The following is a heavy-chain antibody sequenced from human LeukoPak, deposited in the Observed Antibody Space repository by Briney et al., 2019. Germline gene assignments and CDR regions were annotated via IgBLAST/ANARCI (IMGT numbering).Heavy chain of an antibody. CDR3: ARGVHGEIGLLSPKQYYYYYYMDV. V-gene: IGHV1-46*01. D-gene: IGHD2-15*01. J-gene: IGHJ6*03. CDR1: GYTFTSYY. Sequence: GASVKVSCKASGYTFTSYYMHWVRQAPGQGLEWMGIINPSGGSTSYAQKFQGRVTMTRDMSTSTVYMELSSLRSEDTAVYYCARGVHGEIGLLSPKQYYYYYYMDVWGKGTTVTASS. CDR2: INPSGGST.